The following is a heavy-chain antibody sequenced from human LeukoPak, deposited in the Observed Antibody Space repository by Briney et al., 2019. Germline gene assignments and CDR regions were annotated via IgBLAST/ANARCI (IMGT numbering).Heavy chain of an antibody. CDR1: GYTFTGYY. CDR2: INPNSGGT. D-gene: IGHD4-17*01. CDR3: ARDEWGNGDSGFYY. J-gene: IGHJ4*02. Sequence: ASVKVSCKASGYTFTGYYMHWVRQAPGQGLEWMGWINPNSGGTNYAQKFQGRVTMTRDTSISTAYMELSRLRSDDTAVYYCARDEWGNGDSGFYYWGQGTLVTVSS. V-gene: IGHV1-2*02.